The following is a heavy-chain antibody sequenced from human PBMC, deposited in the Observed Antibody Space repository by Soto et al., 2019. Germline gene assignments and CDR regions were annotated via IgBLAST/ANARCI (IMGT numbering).Heavy chain of an antibody. CDR1: GFTFSSYG. Sequence: QVQLVESGGGVVQPGRSLRLSCAASGFTFSSYGMHWVRQAPGKGLEWVAVISYDGSNKYYADSVKGRFTISRDNSKNTLYLQMNSLRAEDTAVYYCAKDSGAGLFDYWGQGTLVTVSS. CDR3: AKDSGAGLFDY. D-gene: IGHD1-26*01. CDR2: ISYDGSNK. V-gene: IGHV3-30*18. J-gene: IGHJ4*02.